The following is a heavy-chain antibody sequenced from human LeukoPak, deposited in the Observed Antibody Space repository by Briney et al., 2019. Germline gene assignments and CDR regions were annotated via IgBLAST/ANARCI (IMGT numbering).Heavy chain of an antibody. V-gene: IGHV4-59*01. CDR2: IYYSGST. D-gene: IGHD4-23*01. J-gene: IGHJ2*01. CDR3: AGLRWYRSYWYFDL. Sequence: SETLSLTCTVSGGSISSYYWSWIRQPPGKGPEWIGYIYYSGSTNYNPSLKSRVTISVDTSKNQFSLKLSSVTAADTAVYYCAGLRWYRSYWYFDLWGRGTLVTVSS. CDR1: GGSISSYY.